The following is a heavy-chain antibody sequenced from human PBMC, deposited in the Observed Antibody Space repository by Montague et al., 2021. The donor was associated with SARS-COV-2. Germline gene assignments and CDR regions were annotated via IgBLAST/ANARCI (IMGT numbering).Heavy chain of an antibody. D-gene: IGHD3-3*01. CDR1: GGSFSGYY. CDR3: ARVGGITIFGVAQQYYYYMDV. V-gene: IGHV4-34*01. Sequence: SETLSLTCAVYGGSFSGYYWSWIRQPPGKGLEWIGEINHSGSTNYNPSLKSRVTISVNTSKNQFSLKLSSVTAADTAVYYCARVGGITIFGVAQQYYYYMDVWGKGTTVTVSS. CDR2: INHSGST. J-gene: IGHJ6*03.